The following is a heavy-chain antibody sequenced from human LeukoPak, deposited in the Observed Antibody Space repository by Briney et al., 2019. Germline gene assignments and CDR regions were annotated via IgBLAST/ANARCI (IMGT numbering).Heavy chain of an antibody. CDR1: GYTFTSYG. J-gene: IGHJ4*02. Sequence: GASVKVSCKASGYTFTSYGISWVRQAPGQGLEWMGRIIPILGIANYAQKFQGRVTITADKSTSTAYMELSSLRSEDTAVYYCARVPYCSSTSCYYFDYWGQGTLVTVSS. CDR2: IIPILGIA. D-gene: IGHD2-2*01. CDR3: ARVPYCSSTSCYYFDY. V-gene: IGHV1-69*04.